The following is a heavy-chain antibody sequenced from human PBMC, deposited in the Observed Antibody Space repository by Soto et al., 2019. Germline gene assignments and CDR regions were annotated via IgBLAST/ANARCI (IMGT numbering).Heavy chain of an antibody. V-gene: IGHV4-34*01. J-gene: IGHJ6*02. D-gene: IGHD3-16*01. CDR1: GGSFSGYY. Sequence: SETLSLTGAVYGGSFSGYYWSWIRQPPGKGLEWIGEINHSGSTNYNPSLKSRVTISVDTSKNQFSLKLSSVTAADTAVYYCARGMIYYYYGMDVWGQGTTVTVSS. CDR3: ARGMIYYYYGMDV. CDR2: INHSGST.